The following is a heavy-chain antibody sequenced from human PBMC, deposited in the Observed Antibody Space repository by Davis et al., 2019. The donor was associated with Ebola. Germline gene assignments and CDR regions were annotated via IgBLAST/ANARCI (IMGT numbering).Heavy chain of an antibody. CDR3: ARGSRNMDV. V-gene: IGHV3-7*03. J-gene: IGHJ6*02. CDR2: INKDGNER. Sequence: PGGSLRLSCEVSGFSFSAYWMSWVRQAPGKGLEWVASINKDGNERYYVDSVKGRFTISRDNAKDSLYLQMNSLRAEDTAVYYCARGSRNMDVWGQGTTVTVSS. CDR1: GFSFSAYW.